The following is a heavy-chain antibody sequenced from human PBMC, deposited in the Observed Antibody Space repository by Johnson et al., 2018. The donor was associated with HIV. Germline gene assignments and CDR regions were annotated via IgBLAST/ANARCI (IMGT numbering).Heavy chain of an antibody. CDR1: GFTFSMSA. CDR2: IHYDGSNK. Sequence: QVQLVESGGGVVQPGRSLRLSCAASGFTFSMSAMHWVHQAPGKGLEWVTFIHYDGSNKYYADSVKGRFTISRDNSKNTLHLQMNNVRAEDTAIYYCARSDSGYDAFDIWGQGTMVTVSS. D-gene: IGHD5-12*01. J-gene: IGHJ3*02. CDR3: ARSDSGYDAFDI. V-gene: IGHV3-30*03.